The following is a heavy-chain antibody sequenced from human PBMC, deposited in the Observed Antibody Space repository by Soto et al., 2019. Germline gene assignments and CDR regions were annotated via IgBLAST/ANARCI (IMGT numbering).Heavy chain of an antibody. CDR3: ARSKVD. V-gene: IGHV3-66*01. Sequence: DVQVVESGGGLVQPGGSLRLSCAVSGFSVSGSYMCWVRQAPGKGLEWVSGVYSGGNAYYADSVKGRFTISRDHSRNTVFLQMNSLRVEDTAVYYCARSKVDWGQGTLVTVSS. D-gene: IGHD4-4*01. CDR2: VYSGGNA. J-gene: IGHJ4*02. CDR1: GFSVSGSY.